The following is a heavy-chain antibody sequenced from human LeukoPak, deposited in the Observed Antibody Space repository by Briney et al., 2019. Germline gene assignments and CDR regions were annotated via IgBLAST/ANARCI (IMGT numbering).Heavy chain of an antibody. Sequence: GGSLRLSCAASGFSFISYGMHWVRQAPGKGLEWVGVISDDGRNKKYADSVKGRFTISRDNSKDTLYLQMNSLRDEDTAVYYCAKRPSDYGDYVTYFVYWGQGTLVTASS. CDR2: ISDDGRNK. J-gene: IGHJ4*02. D-gene: IGHD4-17*01. CDR3: AKRPSDYGDYVTYFVY. V-gene: IGHV3-30*18. CDR1: GFSFISYG.